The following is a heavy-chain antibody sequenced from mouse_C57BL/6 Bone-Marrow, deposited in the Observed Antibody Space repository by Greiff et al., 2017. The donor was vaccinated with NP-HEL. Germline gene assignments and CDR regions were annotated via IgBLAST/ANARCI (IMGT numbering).Heavy chain of an antibody. J-gene: IGHJ4*01. CDR2: INPSSGYT. Sequence: VKLMESGAELAKPGASVKLSCKASGYTFTSYWMHWVKQRPGQGLEWIGYINPSSGYTKYNQKFKDKATLTADKSSSTAYMQLRSLPYEDAAVYYCATSDSDYNYAMDYWGQGTSGPVSS. CDR3: ATSDSDYNYAMDY. D-gene: IGHD2-5*01. CDR1: GYTFTSYW. V-gene: IGHV1-7*01.